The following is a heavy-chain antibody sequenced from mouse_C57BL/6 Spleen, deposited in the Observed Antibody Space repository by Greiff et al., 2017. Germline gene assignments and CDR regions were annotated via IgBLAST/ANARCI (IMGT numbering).Heavy chain of an antibody. J-gene: IGHJ4*01. CDR2: SRNKANDYTT. D-gene: IGHD1-1*01. Sequence: EVQGVESGGGLVQSGRSLRLSCATSGFTFSDFYMEWVRQAPGKGLEWIAASRNKANDYTTEYSASVKGRFIVSRDTSQSILYLQMNALRAEDTAIYYCARDADDETYGSGGNYAMDYWGQGTSVTVSS. V-gene: IGHV7-1*01. CDR3: ARDADDETYGSGGNYAMDY. CDR1: GFTFSDFY.